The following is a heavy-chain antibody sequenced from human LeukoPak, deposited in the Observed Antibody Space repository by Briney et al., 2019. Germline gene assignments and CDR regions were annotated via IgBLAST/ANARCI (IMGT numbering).Heavy chain of an antibody. Sequence: ASVKVSCKASGGTFSSYAISWARQAPGQGLEWMGGIIPIFGTANYAQKFQGRVTITADESTSTAYMELSSLRSEDTAVYYCARVVVDPRYYYYYMDVWGKGTTVTVS. CDR2: IIPIFGTA. CDR3: ARVVVDPRYYYYYMDV. J-gene: IGHJ6*03. D-gene: IGHD2-2*01. V-gene: IGHV1-69*13. CDR1: GGTFSSYA.